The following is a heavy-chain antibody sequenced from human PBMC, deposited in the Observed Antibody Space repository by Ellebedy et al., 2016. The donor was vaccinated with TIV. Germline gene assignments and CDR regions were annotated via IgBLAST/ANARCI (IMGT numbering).Heavy chain of an antibody. CDR2: ISDSSTYI. CDR1: GFTFSSYA. Sequence: GGSLRLXXAASGFTFSSYAMNWARQAPGKGLEWVSSISDSSTYIHYADSMRGRFTISRDNTKYSLYLQMNSLRAEDTAVYYCARAETGYCSSASCYLDLDSWGQGTLVTVSS. CDR3: ARAETGYCSSASCYLDLDS. D-gene: IGHD2-2*01. J-gene: IGHJ4*02. V-gene: IGHV3-21*01.